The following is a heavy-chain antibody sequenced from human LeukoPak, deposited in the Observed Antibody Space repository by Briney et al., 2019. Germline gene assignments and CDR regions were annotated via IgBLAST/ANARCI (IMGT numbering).Heavy chain of an antibody. CDR3: ARGRRGATGSTGDY. CDR2: INPNSGGT. Sequence: ASVKVSCKASGYTFTGYYMHWVRQAPGQGLEWMGWINPNSGGTNYAQKFQGRATMTRDTSISTAYMELSRLRSDDTAVYYCARGRRGATGSTGDYWGQGTLVTASS. J-gene: IGHJ4*02. V-gene: IGHV1-2*02. CDR1: GYTFTGYY. D-gene: IGHD4-17*01.